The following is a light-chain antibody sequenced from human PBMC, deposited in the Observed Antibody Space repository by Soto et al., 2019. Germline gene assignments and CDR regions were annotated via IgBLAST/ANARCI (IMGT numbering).Light chain of an antibody. J-gene: IGKJ3*01. CDR2: DAS. Sequence: EIVLTQSPATLSLSPGERATLSCRASQSVSSYLAWYQQKPGQAPRLLIYDASNRATGIPARFSGSGSGTDFTLTISSLEPEDFAVYYCQQRSNWPPNIHFGPGTKVDIK. CDR1: QSVSSY. V-gene: IGKV3-11*01. CDR3: QQRSNWPPNIH.